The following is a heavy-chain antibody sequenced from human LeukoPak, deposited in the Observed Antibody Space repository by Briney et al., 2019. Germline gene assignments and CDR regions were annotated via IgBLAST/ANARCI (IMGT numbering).Heavy chain of an antibody. CDR3: ARDRDYYDSSGYYPLDY. J-gene: IGHJ4*02. V-gene: IGHV1-2*02. Sequence: ASVKVSCKASGYTFTGYYIHWVRQAPGQGLEWVGWINPNSGGTNYAQKFQGRVTMTRDTSISTAYMELTRLRSDDTAVYYCARDRDYYDSSGYYPLDYWGQGTLVTVSS. CDR2: INPNSGGT. CDR1: GYTFTGYY. D-gene: IGHD3-22*01.